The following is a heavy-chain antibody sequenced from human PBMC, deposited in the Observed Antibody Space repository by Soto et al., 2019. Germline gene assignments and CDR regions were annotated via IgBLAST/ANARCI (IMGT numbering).Heavy chain of an antibody. CDR1: GFTFSYYP. V-gene: IGHV3-21*06. J-gene: IGHJ4*02. CDR3: VREGVHNYTEYYFDY. CDR2: ISGIRDYI. D-gene: IGHD3-10*01. Sequence: ESGGGLVNPGGSLRLSCAASGFTFSYYPLHWVRRAPGKGLEWVSSISGIRDYIRYADSVKGRFTISRDNAKTSLYLQMNSLTAEDTAVYYCVREGVHNYTEYYFDYWGQGTLVTVSS.